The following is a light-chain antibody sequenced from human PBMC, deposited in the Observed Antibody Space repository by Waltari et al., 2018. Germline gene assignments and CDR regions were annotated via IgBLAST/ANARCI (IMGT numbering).Light chain of an antibody. CDR1: QSVSNY. Sequence: EIVLTQSPAILSLSPGEIATLSCWASQSVSNYIAWYQQKLGQAPRLLIYDVSNRATGTPARFSGSGSGTDFTLTISSLEPEDSAVYYCQQRSLWYTFGQGTKLEIK. J-gene: IGKJ2*01. CDR3: QQRSLWYT. CDR2: DVS. V-gene: IGKV3-11*01.